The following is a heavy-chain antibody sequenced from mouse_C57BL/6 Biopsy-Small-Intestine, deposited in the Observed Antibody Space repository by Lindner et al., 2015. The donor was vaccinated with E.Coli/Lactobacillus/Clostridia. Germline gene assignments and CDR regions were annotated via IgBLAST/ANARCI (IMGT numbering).Heavy chain of an antibody. V-gene: IGHV1-9*01. D-gene: IGHD1-2*01. CDR3: ARKFGYFMDP. J-gene: IGHJ4*01. CDR1: GYTFTGYW. CDR2: ILPGNDNT. Sequence: VQLQESGGEVVKPGASVKLSCKATGYTFTGYWIEWVKQRPGHGPEWIGEILPGNDNTDYNEKFRGKATFTTDTSSNTAYMQLSSLTTEDSAIYYCARKFGYFMDPWDQGTSVTVSS.